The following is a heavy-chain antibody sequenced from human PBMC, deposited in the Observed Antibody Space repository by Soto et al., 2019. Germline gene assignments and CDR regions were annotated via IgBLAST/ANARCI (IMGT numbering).Heavy chain of an antibody. CDR1: GGTFSSYA. Sequence: QVQLVQSGAEVKKPGSPVKVSCKASGGTFSSYAISWVRHAPGQGLEWMGGIIPIFGTANYAQKFQGRVTITADESTSTAYMELSRLRSEDTAVYYCASRTVLLNFDPWGQGTLVTVSS. V-gene: IGHV1-69*01. D-gene: IGHD3-10*01. CDR2: IIPIFGTA. J-gene: IGHJ5*02. CDR3: ASRTVLLNFDP.